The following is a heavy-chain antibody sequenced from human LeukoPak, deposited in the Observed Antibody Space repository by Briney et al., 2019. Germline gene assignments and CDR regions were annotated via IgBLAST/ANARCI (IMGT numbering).Heavy chain of an antibody. CDR3: ASRGRLEYGMDV. D-gene: IGHD1-1*01. J-gene: IGHJ6*02. CDR1: GFTFSPVW. Sequence: PGGSLRLSCAASGFTFSPVWMHWVRQAPGKGLEWVSSISSSSSYIYYADSVKGRFTISRDNAKNSLYLQMNSLRAEDTAVYYCASRGRLEYGMDVWGQGTTVTVSS. V-gene: IGHV3-21*01. CDR2: ISSSSSYI.